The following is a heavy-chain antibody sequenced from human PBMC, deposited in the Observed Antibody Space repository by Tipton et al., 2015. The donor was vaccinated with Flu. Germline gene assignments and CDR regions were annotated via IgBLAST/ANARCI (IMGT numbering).Heavy chain of an antibody. V-gene: IGHV3-7*01. D-gene: IGHD3-22*01. CDR1: EFTFSSYW. J-gene: IGHJ6*02. Sequence: GSLILSCAASEFTFSSYWMSWVRQAPGKGPEWVASIKRDGSEKYYVDSVKGRFTISRDYDKTSLFLQMKSLRAEGTAVYYCATELTAFYYDSSGYNYYHYGMDVWGQGSTVTV. CDR3: ATELTAFYYDSSGYNYYHYGMDV. CDR2: IKRDGSEK.